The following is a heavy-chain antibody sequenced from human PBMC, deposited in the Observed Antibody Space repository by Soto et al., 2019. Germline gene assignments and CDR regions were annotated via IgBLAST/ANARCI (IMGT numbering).Heavy chain of an antibody. CDR3: ARVGGYCSGGSCQRSAAKAAGYYFSMDV. D-gene: IGHD2-15*01. CDR1: GGSISSYY. J-gene: IGHJ6*03. V-gene: IGHV4-59*01. CDR2: IYYSGST. Sequence: SETLSLTCTVSGGSISSYYWSWIRQPPGKGLEWIGYIYYSGSTNYNPSLKSRVTISVDTSKNQFSLKLSSVTAADTAVYYCARVGGYCSGGSCQRSAAKAAGYYFSMDVWVKGTTVT.